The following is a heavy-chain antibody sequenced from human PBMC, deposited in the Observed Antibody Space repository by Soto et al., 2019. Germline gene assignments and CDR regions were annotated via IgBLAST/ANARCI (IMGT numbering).Heavy chain of an antibody. CDR1: GFTFSTYS. Sequence: LRLSCAASGFTFSTYSMNWVRQAPGKGLEWVSSISSSSGYIYYADSVKGRFAISRDDAKNSLSLQMNSLRAEDTAVYYCARVRSYSYGQGYGMDVWGQGTTVTVSS. J-gene: IGHJ6*02. CDR3: ARVRSYSYGQGYGMDV. CDR2: ISSSSGYI. D-gene: IGHD5-18*01. V-gene: IGHV3-21*01.